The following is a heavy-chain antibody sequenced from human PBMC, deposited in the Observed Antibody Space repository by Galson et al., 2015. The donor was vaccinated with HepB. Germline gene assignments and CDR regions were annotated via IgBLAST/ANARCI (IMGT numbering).Heavy chain of an antibody. J-gene: IGHJ4*02. CDR1: GLTVSSNY. V-gene: IGHV3-33*08. CDR2: IWYDGSNK. CDR3: ARVRLHYYDSSGYSD. D-gene: IGHD3-22*01. Sequence: SLRLSCAASGLTVSSNYMSWVRQAPGKGLEWVAVIWYDGSNKYYADSVKGRFTISRDNSKNTLYLQMNSLRAEDTAVYYCARVRLHYYDSSGYSDWGQGTLVTVSS.